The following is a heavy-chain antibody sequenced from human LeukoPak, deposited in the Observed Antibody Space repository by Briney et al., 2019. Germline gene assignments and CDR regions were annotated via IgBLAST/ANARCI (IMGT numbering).Heavy chain of an antibody. D-gene: IGHD1-26*01. CDR2: INPNSGGT. J-gene: IGHJ4*02. CDR3: ARNVVGATTFDY. CDR1: GYTFTGYH. Sequence: ASVKVSCKASGYTFTGYHMHWVRQAPGQGLEWMGWINPNSGGTNYAQKFQGRVTMTRDTSISTAYMELSRLRSDDTAVYYCARNVVGATTFDYWGQGTLVTVSS. V-gene: IGHV1-2*02.